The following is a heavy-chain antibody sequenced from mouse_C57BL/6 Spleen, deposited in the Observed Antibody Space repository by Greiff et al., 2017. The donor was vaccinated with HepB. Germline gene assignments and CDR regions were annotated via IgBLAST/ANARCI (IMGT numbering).Heavy chain of an antibody. CDR3: ASHAADSTWFAY. CDR1: GFTFSSYT. J-gene: IGHJ3*01. D-gene: IGHD3-2*01. V-gene: IGHV5-9*01. CDR2: ISGGGGNT. Sequence: EVKLVESGGGLVKPGGSLKLSCAASGFTFSSYTMSWVRQTPEKRLEWVATISGGGGNTYYPDSVKGRFTISRDNAKNTLYLQMSSLRSEDTALYYCASHAADSTWFAYWGQGTLVTVSA.